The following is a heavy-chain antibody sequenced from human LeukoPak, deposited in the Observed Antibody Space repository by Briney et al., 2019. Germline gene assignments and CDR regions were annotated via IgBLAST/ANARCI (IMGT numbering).Heavy chain of an antibody. J-gene: IGHJ4*02. CDR3: ARETFDWFIDH. Sequence: NSSETLSLTCTVSGGSITSYYWSWTRQPPGKGLEWIGYTYYTGSTNYNPSLKSRVTISVDTSRNQFSLKLSSVTAADTAVYYCARETFDWFIDHWGQGTLVTVSS. D-gene: IGHD3-9*01. V-gene: IGHV4-59*01. CDR1: GGSITSYY. CDR2: TYYTGST.